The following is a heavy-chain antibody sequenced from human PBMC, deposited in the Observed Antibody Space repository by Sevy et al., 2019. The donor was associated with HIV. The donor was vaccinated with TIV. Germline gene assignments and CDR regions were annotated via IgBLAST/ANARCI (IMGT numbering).Heavy chain of an antibody. V-gene: IGHV3-9*01. Sequence: GGSLRLSCAASGFRFEDYGMHWVRGAPGKGLEWVSGIGWNSGSVGYAVSVKGRFTISRDNAKNLLYLQMNSLTSEDTALYYCAKDLLPYGSGSYPLDYWGQGTVVTVSS. CDR2: IGWNSGSV. CDR3: AKDLLPYGSGSYPLDY. CDR1: GFRFEDYG. D-gene: IGHD3-10*01. J-gene: IGHJ4*02.